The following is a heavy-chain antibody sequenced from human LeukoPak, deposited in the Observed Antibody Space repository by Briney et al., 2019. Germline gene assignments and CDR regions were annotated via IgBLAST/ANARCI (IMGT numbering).Heavy chain of an antibody. CDR1: GGTFSSYA. D-gene: IGHD6-6*01. V-gene: IGHV1-69*05. Sequence: ASVKVSCKASGGTFSSYAISWVRQAPGQGLEWMGRIIPIFGTANYAQKFQGRVTITTDESTSTAYMELSSLRSEDTAVYYCARCLLSSGWFDPWGQGTLVTVSS. J-gene: IGHJ5*02. CDR3: ARCLLSSGWFDP. CDR2: IIPIFGTA.